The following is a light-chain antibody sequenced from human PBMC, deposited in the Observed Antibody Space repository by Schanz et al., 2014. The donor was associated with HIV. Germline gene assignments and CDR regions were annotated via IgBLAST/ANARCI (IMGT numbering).Light chain of an antibody. CDR1: STDVGGYDL. CDR3: SSFAGSNIPWV. J-gene: IGLJ3*02. CDR2: GVD. V-gene: IGLV2-23*02. Sequence: QSVLTQPASVSGSPGQSITISCTGSSTDVGGYDLVSWYQQHPGQVPKLMIYGVDKRPSGVSHRFSGAKSGNTASLTISGLQAEDEADYYCSSFAGSNIPWVFGGGTKLTVL.